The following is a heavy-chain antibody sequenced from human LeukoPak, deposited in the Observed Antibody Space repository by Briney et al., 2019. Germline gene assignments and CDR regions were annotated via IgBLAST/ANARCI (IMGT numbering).Heavy chain of an antibody. CDR2: MNPNSGNT. Sequence: ASVKVSCKASGYTFTSYDINWVRQATGQGLEWMGWMNPNSGNTGYAQKFQGRVTITADESTSTAYMELSSLRSDDTAVYYCARFYDILTGPRPTDYWGQGTLVTVSS. J-gene: IGHJ4*02. CDR3: ARFYDILTGPRPTDY. CDR1: GYTFTSYD. V-gene: IGHV1-8*01. D-gene: IGHD3-9*01.